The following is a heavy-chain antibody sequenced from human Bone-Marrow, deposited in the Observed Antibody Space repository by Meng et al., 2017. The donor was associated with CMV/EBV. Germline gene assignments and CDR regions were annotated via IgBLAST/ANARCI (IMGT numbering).Heavy chain of an antibody. CDR3: ARLWGVRGYYFDY. CDR2: ISSSSSYI. V-gene: IGHV3-21*05. Sequence: GESLKISCAASGFTFSSYSMNWVRQAPGKGLEWVSYISSSSSYIYYADSVKGRFTISRDNAKNSLYLQMNSLRAEDTAVYYCARLWGVRGYYFDYWGQGTLVTVSS. D-gene: IGHD3-10*01. J-gene: IGHJ4*02. CDR1: GFTFSSYS.